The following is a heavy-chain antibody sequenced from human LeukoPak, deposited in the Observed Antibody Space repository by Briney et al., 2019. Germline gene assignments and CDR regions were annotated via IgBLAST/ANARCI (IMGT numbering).Heavy chain of an antibody. Sequence: GGSLRLSCAASGFTFSSYGMSWVRQAPGKGLEWVSGINWNGGSTGYADSVKGRFTISRDNAKNSLYLQMNSLRAEDTALYYCARRTRITILSLDYWGQGTLVTVSS. CDR2: INWNGGST. CDR3: ARRTRITILSLDY. D-gene: IGHD3-9*01. J-gene: IGHJ4*02. V-gene: IGHV3-20*04. CDR1: GFTFSSYG.